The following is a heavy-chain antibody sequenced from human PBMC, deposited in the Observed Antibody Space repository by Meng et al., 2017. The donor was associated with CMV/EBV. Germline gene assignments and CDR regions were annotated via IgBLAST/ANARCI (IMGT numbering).Heavy chain of an antibody. J-gene: IGHJ4*02. CDR3: ARSSGWSRFDY. V-gene: IGHV1-2*02. CDR2: INPNDDT. CDR1: GYTVTDYY. D-gene: IGHD6-19*01. Sequence: QVPLGESGAEVKKPRASVKVSCKAPGYTVTDYYIHWARQAPGQWLEWMGWINPNDDTNYAQNFQDRVTMTRDMSINTVYMELSRLTSDDTAVYYCARSSGWSRFDYWGLGTLVTVSS.